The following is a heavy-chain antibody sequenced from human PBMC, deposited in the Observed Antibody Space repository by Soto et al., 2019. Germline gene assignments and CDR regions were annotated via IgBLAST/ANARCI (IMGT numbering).Heavy chain of an antibody. V-gene: IGHV3-48*02. J-gene: IGHJ4*02. CDR2: ITSSSSAI. Sequence: EVHLVESGGGLVQPGGSLRLSCAASGFSFSSYSMNWVRQAPGKGLEWISYITSSSSAIHYADSLKGRFTISRDNAKNLLYLQMNSLRDEDTAVYYCAAIIFGSKDWGQGTLVTVSS. CDR1: GFSFSSYS. D-gene: IGHD3-3*02. CDR3: AAIIFGSKD.